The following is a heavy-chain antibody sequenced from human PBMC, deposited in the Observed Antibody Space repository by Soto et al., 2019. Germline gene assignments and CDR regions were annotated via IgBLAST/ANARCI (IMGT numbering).Heavy chain of an antibody. CDR2: IDHDGPT. V-gene: IGHV3-74*01. CDR3: VRDSHGDY. CDR1: GFTFSNYW. J-gene: IGHJ4*02. Sequence: EVQLVESGGGLVQPGGSLRLSCAGSGFTFSNYWMHWVRQAPGKGLEWVSRIDHDGPTDYADSVRGRFTISRDNAXXXXXXXXXXXXXXDTAVYYCVRDSHGDYWGQGTLVTVSS. D-gene: IGHD2-21*01.